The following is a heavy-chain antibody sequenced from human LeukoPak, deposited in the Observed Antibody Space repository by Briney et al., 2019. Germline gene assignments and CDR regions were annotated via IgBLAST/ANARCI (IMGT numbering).Heavy chain of an antibody. CDR3: ARDSYGDYSSWFDL. J-gene: IGHJ5*02. Sequence: SEALSLTCTVSGGSISSYYWSWIRQPPGKGLEWIGYIYYSGSTNYNPSLKSRVTISVDTSKNQFSLKLSSVTAADTAVYYCARDSYGDYSSWFDLWGQGTLVTVSS. V-gene: IGHV4-59*01. CDR1: GGSISSYY. CDR2: IYYSGST. D-gene: IGHD4-17*01.